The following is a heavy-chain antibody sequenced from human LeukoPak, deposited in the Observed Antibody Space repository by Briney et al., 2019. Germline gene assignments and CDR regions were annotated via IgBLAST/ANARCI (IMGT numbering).Heavy chain of an antibody. Sequence: SETLSLTCSVSGGSISSYCWSWIRQPAGKGLEWIGRICTSGSTKYNPSLKSRVTMSVDTSKNQFSLKLSSVTAADTAVYYCAKDAPISGYYDSSGSQLDYWGQGTLVTVSS. CDR1: GGSISSYC. CDR2: ICTSGST. V-gene: IGHV4-4*07. D-gene: IGHD3-22*01. CDR3: AKDAPISGYYDSSGSQLDY. J-gene: IGHJ4*02.